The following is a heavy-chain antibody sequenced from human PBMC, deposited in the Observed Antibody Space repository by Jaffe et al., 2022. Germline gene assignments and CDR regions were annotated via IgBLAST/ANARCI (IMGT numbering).Heavy chain of an antibody. D-gene: IGHD5-18*01. Sequence: QLHLQESGSGLVKPSQTLSLTCAVSGGSVTSGGYSWSWIRQPPGKGLEWIGYIYHSGRTYFNPSLKSRVTISVDGSKNHLSLNLTSVTAADTAVYFCASGYGHHQAYWGQGTLVTVSS. CDR1: GGSVTSGGYS. J-gene: IGHJ4*02. CDR2: IYHSGRT. CDR3: ASGYGHHQAY. V-gene: IGHV4-30-2*01.